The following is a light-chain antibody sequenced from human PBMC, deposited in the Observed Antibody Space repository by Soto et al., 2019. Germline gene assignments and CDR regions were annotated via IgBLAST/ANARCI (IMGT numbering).Light chain of an antibody. J-gene: IGLJ1*01. Sequence: QSVLTQPASVSGSPGQSITISCTGTSSDVGSYNLVSRYQQHPGKATKLMIYEVSKRPSGVSNRFSGSKSGNTASPTISGLQAEDEADYYCCSYAGSSTYVFGTGTKVTVL. CDR2: EVS. V-gene: IGLV2-23*02. CDR3: CSYAGSSTYV. CDR1: SSDVGSYNL.